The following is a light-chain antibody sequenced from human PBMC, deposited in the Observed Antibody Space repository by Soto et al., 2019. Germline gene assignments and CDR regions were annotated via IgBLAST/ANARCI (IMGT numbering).Light chain of an antibody. J-gene: IGKJ5*01. CDR3: QQRYNWPIT. CDR2: GAS. Sequence: EIVLTQPPATLSLSPGERATLSCRASQSISSKLAWYQQTPGQAPRLLIYGASNRATGIPARFSGSVSGTDFTLTISSLEPEDFSVYYCQQRYNWPITFGQGTRLEIK. CDR1: QSISSK. V-gene: IGKV3-11*01.